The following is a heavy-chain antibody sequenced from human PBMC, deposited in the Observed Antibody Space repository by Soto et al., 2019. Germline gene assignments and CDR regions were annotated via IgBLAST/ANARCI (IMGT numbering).Heavy chain of an antibody. V-gene: IGHV4-59*08. D-gene: IGHD3-10*01. CDR2: IYYSGST. CDR3: ARHDPVGFDAFDT. Sequence: SDTLSLTCTVSGGSISSYYWSWIRQPPGKGLEWIGYIYYSGSTNYNPSLKSRVTISVDTSKNQFSLKLSSVTAADTAVYYCARHDPVGFDAFDTWGQGTMVTVSS. CDR1: GGSISSYY. J-gene: IGHJ3*02.